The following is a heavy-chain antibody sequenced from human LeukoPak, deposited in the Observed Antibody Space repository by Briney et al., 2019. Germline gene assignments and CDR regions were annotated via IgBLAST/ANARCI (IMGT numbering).Heavy chain of an antibody. V-gene: IGHV3-11*01. Sequence: GVSVRLSCAASRFTFSYYYMRWLRQAPGKGLERVSYISSSGSTIYYADSVKGRFTISRDNAKNSLYLQMNSLRAEDTAVYYCARAYGDYYYGMDVWGQGTTVTVS. CDR3: ARAYGDYYYGMDV. CDR2: ISSSGSTI. J-gene: IGHJ6*02. CDR1: RFTFSYYY. D-gene: IGHD4-17*01.